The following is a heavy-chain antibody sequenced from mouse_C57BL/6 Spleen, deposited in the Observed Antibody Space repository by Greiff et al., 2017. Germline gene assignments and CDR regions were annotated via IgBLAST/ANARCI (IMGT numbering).Heavy chain of an antibody. V-gene: IGHV5-16*01. CDR2: INYDGSST. D-gene: IGHD2-3*01. J-gene: IGHJ2*01. Sequence: EVQVVESEGGLVQPGSSMKLSCTASGFTFSDYYMAWVRQVPEKGLEWVANINYDGSSTYYLDSLKSRFIISRDNAKNILYLQMSSLKSEDTATYYCARGGIYDGYSGYFDYWGQGTTLTVSS. CDR1: GFTFSDYY. CDR3: ARGGIYDGYSGYFDY.